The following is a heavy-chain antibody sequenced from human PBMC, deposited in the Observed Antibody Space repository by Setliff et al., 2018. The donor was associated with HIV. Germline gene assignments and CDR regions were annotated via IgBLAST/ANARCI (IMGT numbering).Heavy chain of an antibody. CDR3: ARLTTTYPYDSSAYYHPV. CDR1: GGSFSGYY. CDR2: INHSGIT. Sequence: SETLSLTCAVYGGSFSGYYWSWIRQPPGKGLEWSGEINHSGITNYNPSRKSRVTISLDTSKNQFSLKLSSVTAADTAVFYCARLTTTYPYDSSAYYHPVWGQGTLVTVSS. J-gene: IGHJ4*02. V-gene: IGHV4-34*01. D-gene: IGHD3-22*01.